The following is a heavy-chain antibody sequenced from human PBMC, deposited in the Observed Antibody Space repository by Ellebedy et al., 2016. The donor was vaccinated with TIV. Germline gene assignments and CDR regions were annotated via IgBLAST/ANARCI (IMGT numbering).Heavy chain of an antibody. CDR3: AKFPYYYDSSGYSF. D-gene: IGHD3-22*01. CDR2: IQYDGSDK. CDR1: GFSFRYYG. J-gene: IGHJ4*02. V-gene: IGHV3-30*02. Sequence: GESLKISCAASGFSFRYYGMYWVRQAPGKGLEWAAFIQYDGSDKHYSDSVKGRVTISRDNSKNTLYLRMNSLRAEDTAVYYCAKFPYYYDSSGYSFWGQGTLVTVSS.